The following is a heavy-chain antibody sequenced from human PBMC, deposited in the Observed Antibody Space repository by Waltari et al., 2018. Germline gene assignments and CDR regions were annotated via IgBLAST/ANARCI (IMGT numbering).Heavy chain of an antibody. J-gene: IGHJ6*03. Sequence: QVQLVQSGAEVKKPGSSVKVSCKASGGTFSSYAISWVRQAPGQGLGGMGGISPILGIANSAQKFQVRVTITADKATSTAYMELSSLRSEDTAVYYCARDYCGNGPICYYYMDVWGKGTTVTVSS. D-gene: IGHD3-3*01. CDR2: ISPILGIA. CDR3: ARDYCGNGPICYYYMDV. CDR1: GGTFSSYA. V-gene: IGHV1-69*10.